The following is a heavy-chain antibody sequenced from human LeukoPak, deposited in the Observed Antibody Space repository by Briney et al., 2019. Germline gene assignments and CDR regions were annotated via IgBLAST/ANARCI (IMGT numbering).Heavy chain of an antibody. D-gene: IGHD3-10*01. J-gene: IGHJ5*02. CDR2: IKQDGSVK. Sequence: GGSLRLSCAASGFTFSSYWMNWVRQAPGKGLEWVANIKQDGSVKNYVDSVKGRYTISRDNAKNSLFLQMNSLRAEDTAVYYCARDPSGSPVFDPWGQGTLVTVSS. CDR3: ARDPSGSPVFDP. CDR1: GFTFSSYW. V-gene: IGHV3-7*01.